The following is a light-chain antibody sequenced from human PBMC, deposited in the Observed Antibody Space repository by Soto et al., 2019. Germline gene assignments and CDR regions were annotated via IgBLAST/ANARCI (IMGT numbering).Light chain of an antibody. CDR1: SSNIGAGYD. J-gene: IGLJ3*02. CDR2: GKS. Sequence: QLVLTQPPSVSGAPGQRVTISCTGSSSNIGAGYDVHWYQQLPGTAPKLLIYGKSFRPSGVPDRFSGSKSGTSASLAIIGLQADDEADYYCQSYDSSLNWVFGGGTKLTVL. V-gene: IGLV1-40*01. CDR3: QSYDSSLNWV.